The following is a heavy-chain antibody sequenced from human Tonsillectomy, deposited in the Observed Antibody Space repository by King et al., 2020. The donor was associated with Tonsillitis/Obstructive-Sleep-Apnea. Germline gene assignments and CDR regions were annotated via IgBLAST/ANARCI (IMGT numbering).Heavy chain of an antibody. CDR2: INWNGDST. D-gene: IGHD4-17*01. CDR3: AKNYGDPEY. J-gene: IGHJ4*02. V-gene: IGHV3-20*04. Sequence: VQLVESGGGVVWPGGSLRLSCAASGFTFDGFVMSWVRQAPGKGLEWVSGINWNGDSTHYADSVKGRFAIFRDNAKKSLYLQMSSLRAEDTAFYYCAKNYGDPEYWGQGTLVTVSS. CDR1: GFTFDGFV.